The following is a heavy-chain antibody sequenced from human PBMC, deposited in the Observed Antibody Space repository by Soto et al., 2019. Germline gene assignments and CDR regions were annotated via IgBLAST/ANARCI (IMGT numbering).Heavy chain of an antibody. D-gene: IGHD3-9*01. CDR1: GFTFSNAW. Sequence: GGSLRLSCAASGFTFSNAWMSWVRQAPGKGLEWVGRIKSKTDGGTTDYAAPVKGRFTVSRDDSKNTLYLQMNSLKSEDTAVYYCTTDAYYDRYEYWDQGPLVTVS. CDR3: TTDAYYDRYEY. CDR2: IKSKTDGGTT. J-gene: IGHJ4*02. V-gene: IGHV3-15*01.